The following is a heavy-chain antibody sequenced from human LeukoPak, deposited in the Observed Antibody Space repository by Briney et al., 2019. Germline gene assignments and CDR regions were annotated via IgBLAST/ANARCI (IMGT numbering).Heavy chain of an antibody. CDR2: IDSDGSRP. J-gene: IGHJ4*02. CDR3: VRDPNTFQPSGY. CDR1: GFAFRSYR. Sequence: GGSVTHPCAASGFAFRSYRMHWVRQTPRKGLVWVSRIDSDGSRPDYADPVKGRFTISRDNAKNMLYLQMNSLRAEDTAVYYCVRDPNTFQPSGYWGPVVPVTFSS. V-gene: IGHV3-74*01. D-gene: IGHD4/OR15-4a*01.